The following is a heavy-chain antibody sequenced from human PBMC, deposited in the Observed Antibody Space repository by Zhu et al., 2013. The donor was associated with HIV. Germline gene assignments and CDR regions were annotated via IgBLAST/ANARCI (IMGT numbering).Heavy chain of an antibody. D-gene: IGHD3-3*01. J-gene: IGHJ6*02. CDR2: IIPIFGTA. Sequence: QVQLVQSGAEVKKPGSSVKVSCKASGGTFSSYAISWVRQAPGQGLEWMGGIIPIFGTANYAQKFQGRVTITADESTSTAYMELSSLRSEDTAVYYCARAKIGPYAREPFGVVTDYYYYGMDVWGQGTNGHRLL. CDR1: GGTFSSYA. CDR3: ARAKIGPYAREPFGVVTDYYYYGMDV. V-gene: IGHV1-69*01.